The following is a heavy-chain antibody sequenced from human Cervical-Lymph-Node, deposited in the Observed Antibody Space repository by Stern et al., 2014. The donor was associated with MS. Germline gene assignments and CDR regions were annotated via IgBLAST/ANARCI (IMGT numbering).Heavy chain of an antibody. Sequence: QVQLVQSGPEVKKPGASVRVSCKASGYTFTSHYMHWVRQAPGQGLEWVGLINPSTGSSIYAQRFQGRVAMTRDTSSTTVYLELSSLTSEETALYYCARDVARKYYFDSWGQGTLVTVSS. J-gene: IGHJ4*02. D-gene: IGHD2-21*01. CDR2: INPSTGSS. CDR1: GYTFTSHY. CDR3: ARDVARKYYFDS. V-gene: IGHV1-46*01.